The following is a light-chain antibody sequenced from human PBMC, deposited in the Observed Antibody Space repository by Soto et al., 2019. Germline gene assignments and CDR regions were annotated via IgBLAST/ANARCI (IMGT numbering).Light chain of an antibody. V-gene: IGKV3-20*01. Sequence: EIMMTQSPGTLSVSPGEGATLSCTASQSVNLNLAWYHQKSGQAPRLLLHDAVTRATGIPDRFSGSGSGSGTDFTLFISRLEPEDCGVYYCQQNGRSPTFGPGTKVEVK. CDR3: QQNGRSPT. CDR1: QSVNLN. J-gene: IGKJ3*01. CDR2: DAV.